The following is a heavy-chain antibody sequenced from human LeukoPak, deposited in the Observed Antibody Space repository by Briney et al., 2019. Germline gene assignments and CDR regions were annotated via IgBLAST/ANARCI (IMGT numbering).Heavy chain of an antibody. J-gene: IGHJ4*02. V-gene: IGHV1-2*02. CDR3: ARDQSIAAGSDY. D-gene: IGHD6-13*01. CDR1: GYTFTGYY. CDR2: IIPHSGGT. Sequence: VSVKVSCKASGYTFTGYYMHWVRQAPGQGLEWMGWIIPHSGGTNYAQKFQGRVTMTRDTSISTAYMELSRLRSDDTAVYYCARDQSIAAGSDYWGQGTLVTVSS.